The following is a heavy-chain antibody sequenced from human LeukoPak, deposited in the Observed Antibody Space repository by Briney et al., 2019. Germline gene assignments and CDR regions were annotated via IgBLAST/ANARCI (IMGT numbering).Heavy chain of an antibody. D-gene: IGHD6-6*01. CDR3: AKDFISASSSSSPPSY. CDR2: IRYDGSNK. J-gene: IGHJ4*02. Sequence: GGSLRLSCAASGFTFSSYGMHWVRQAPGKGLEWVAFIRYDGSNKYYADSVKGRFTISRDNSKNTLYLQMNSLRAEDAAVYYCAKDFISASSSSSPPSYWGQGTLVTVSS. V-gene: IGHV3-30*02. CDR1: GFTFSSYG.